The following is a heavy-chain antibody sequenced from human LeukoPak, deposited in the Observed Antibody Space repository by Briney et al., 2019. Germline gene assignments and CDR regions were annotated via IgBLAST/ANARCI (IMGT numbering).Heavy chain of an antibody. Sequence: PSETLSLTCTVSGGSISSYYWSWIRQPPGKGLEWIGEINHSGSTNYNPSLKSRVTISVDTSKNQFSLKLSSVTAADTAVYYCARVSGYYDSSGYYLGYGMDVWGQGTTVTVSS. CDR2: INHSGST. J-gene: IGHJ6*02. CDR1: GGSISSYY. D-gene: IGHD3-22*01. V-gene: IGHV4-34*01. CDR3: ARVSGYYDSSGYYLGYGMDV.